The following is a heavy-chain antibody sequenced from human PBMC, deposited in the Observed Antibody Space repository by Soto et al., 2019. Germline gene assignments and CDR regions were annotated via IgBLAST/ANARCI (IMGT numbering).Heavy chain of an antibody. CDR2: INHSGST. CDR3: ARSAAGSNWFDP. D-gene: IGHD6-19*01. J-gene: IGHJ5*02. Sequence: ETLSLTCAVYGGSFSGDYWSWIRQPPGKGLEWIGEINHSGSTNYNPSLKSRVTISVDTSKNQFSLKLSSVTAADTAVYYCARSAAGSNWFDPWGQGTLVTVSS. V-gene: IGHV4-34*01. CDR1: GGSFSGDY.